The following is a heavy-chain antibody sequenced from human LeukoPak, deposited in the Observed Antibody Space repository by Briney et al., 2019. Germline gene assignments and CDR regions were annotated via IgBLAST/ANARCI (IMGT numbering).Heavy chain of an antibody. D-gene: IGHD2-15*01. CDR3: ARDVRCSGGSCLDDALDI. Sequence: PGGSLRLSCAASGFTFSSYWMSWVRQAPGKGLEWVANIKQDGSEKYYVDSVKGRFTISRDNAKNSLYLQMNSLGAEDTAVYYCARDVRCSGGSCLDDALDIWGQGTMVTVSS. CDR2: IKQDGSEK. V-gene: IGHV3-7*01. J-gene: IGHJ3*02. CDR1: GFTFSSYW.